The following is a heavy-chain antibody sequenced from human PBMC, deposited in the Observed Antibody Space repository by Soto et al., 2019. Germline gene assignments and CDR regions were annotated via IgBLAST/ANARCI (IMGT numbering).Heavy chain of an antibody. Sequence: SETLSLTCTVSGGSISSYYWSWIRQPPGKGLEWIGYIYYSGSTNYNPSLKSRVTISVDTSKNQFSLKLSSVTAADTAVYYCARCRDGYSYGYGGYYYYGMDVRGQGTTVTVSS. V-gene: IGHV4-59*01. CDR2: IYYSGST. CDR1: GGSISSYY. J-gene: IGHJ6*02. CDR3: ARCRDGYSYGYGGYYYYGMDV. D-gene: IGHD5-18*01.